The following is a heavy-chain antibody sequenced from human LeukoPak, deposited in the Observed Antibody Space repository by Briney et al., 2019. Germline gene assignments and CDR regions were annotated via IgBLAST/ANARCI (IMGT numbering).Heavy chain of an antibody. D-gene: IGHD2-21*02. CDR2: ISAYNGNT. V-gene: IGHV1-18*01. J-gene: IGHJ4*02. Sequence: ASVKVSCKASGYTFTSYGISWVRQAPGQGLEWMGWISAYNGNTNYAQNLRGRVSMTTDTSTSTAYMEMRSLRFDDTAVYYCARVLTDFGDRVDYWGQGTLVTVSS. CDR3: ARVLTDFGDRVDY. CDR1: GYTFTSYG.